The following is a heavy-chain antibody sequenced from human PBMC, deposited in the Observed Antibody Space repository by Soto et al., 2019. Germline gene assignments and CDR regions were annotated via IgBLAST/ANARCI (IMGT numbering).Heavy chain of an antibody. CDR3: AKGGIVGATHDAFDI. J-gene: IGHJ3*02. Sequence: QVQLVESGGGVVQPGRSLRLSCAASGFTFSSYGMHWVRQAPGKGLEWVAVISYDGSNKYYADSVKGRFTISRDNSKNTLYLQTNSLRAEDTAVYYCAKGGIVGATHDAFDIWGQGTMVTVSS. D-gene: IGHD1-26*01. V-gene: IGHV3-30*18. CDR1: GFTFSSYG. CDR2: ISYDGSNK.